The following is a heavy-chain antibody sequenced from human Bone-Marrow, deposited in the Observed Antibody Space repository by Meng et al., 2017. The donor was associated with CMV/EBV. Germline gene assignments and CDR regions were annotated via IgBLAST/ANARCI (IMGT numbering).Heavy chain of an antibody. CDR2: ISSSSSYI. Sequence: GGSLRLSCAASGFTFSSYSMNWVRQAPGKGLEWVSSISSSSSYIYYADSVKGRFTISRDNAKNSLYLQMNRLRAEDTAVYYCARAPSGVDTIFGVVTVYYYYYGMDVCGQGTTVTASS. J-gene: IGHJ6*02. D-gene: IGHD3-3*01. CDR3: ARAPSGVDTIFGVVTVYYYYYGMDV. V-gene: IGHV3-21*01. CDR1: GFTFSSYS.